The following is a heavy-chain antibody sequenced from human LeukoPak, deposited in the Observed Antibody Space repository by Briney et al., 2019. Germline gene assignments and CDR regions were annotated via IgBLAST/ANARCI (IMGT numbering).Heavy chain of an antibody. Sequence: SETLSLTCTVSGGSISSGGYYWSWIRQHPGKGLEWIGYIYYSGSTYYNPSLKSRVTISVDTSKNQFSLKLSSVTAADTAVYYCAREDASLYWYFDLWGRGTLVTVSS. CDR1: GGSISSGGYY. V-gene: IGHV4-31*03. CDR3: AREDASLYWYFDL. J-gene: IGHJ2*01. CDR2: IYYSGST.